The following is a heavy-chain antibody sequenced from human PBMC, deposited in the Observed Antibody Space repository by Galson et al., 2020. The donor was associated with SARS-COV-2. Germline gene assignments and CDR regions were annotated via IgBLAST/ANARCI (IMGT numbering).Heavy chain of an antibody. V-gene: IGHV5-51*01. CDR1: GYTFTNYW. J-gene: IGHJ4*02. CDR3: ARQGNDWNFFDY. D-gene: IGHD1-1*01. CDR2: VYPGDSDT. Sequence: GESLKIFCKTSGYTFTNYWIGWVRQMPGKGLEWMGIVYPGDSDTSYSPSFQGQVTISADRSITTAYLQWSSLKASDTALYYCARQGNDWNFFDYWGQGTLVTVSS.